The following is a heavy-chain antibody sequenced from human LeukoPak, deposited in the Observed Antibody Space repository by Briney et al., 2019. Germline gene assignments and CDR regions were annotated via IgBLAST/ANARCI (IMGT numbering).Heavy chain of an antibody. Sequence: KPSETLSLTCTVSGGSISSTTYYWGWIRRPPGKGLEWIESIYYSGSTYYHPSLKSRTTVSVDTSKNQFSLKLSSVTAADTAVYYCVRGSTLRHYQYWGQGTLVTVSS. V-gene: IGHV4-39*01. J-gene: IGHJ4*02. D-gene: IGHD3-16*01. CDR3: VRGSTLRHYQY. CDR2: IYYSGST. CDR1: GGSISSTTYY.